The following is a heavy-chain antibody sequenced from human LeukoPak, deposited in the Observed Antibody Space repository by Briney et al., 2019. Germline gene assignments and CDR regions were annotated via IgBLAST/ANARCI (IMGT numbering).Heavy chain of an antibody. Sequence: SETLSLTCTVSGVSISSDSYYWSWIRQPAGKGLEWIGRFYTSGTTNYNPSLKSRVTISVDTSKNQFSLKLRSVTAADTAVYYCARGPRFGELLWHWFDPWGQGTLVTVSS. CDR2: FYTSGTT. CDR3: ARGPRFGELLWHWFDP. CDR1: GVSISSDSYY. J-gene: IGHJ5*02. D-gene: IGHD3-10*01. V-gene: IGHV4-61*02.